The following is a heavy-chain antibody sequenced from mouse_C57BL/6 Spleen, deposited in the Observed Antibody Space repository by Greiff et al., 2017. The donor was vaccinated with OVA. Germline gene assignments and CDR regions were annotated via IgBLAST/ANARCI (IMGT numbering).Heavy chain of an antibody. D-gene: IGHD1-1*01. Sequence: VKLMESGAELVRPGASVKLSCKASGYTFTDYYINWVKQRPGQGLEWIARIYPGSGNTYYNEKFKGKATLTAEKSSSTAYMQLSSLTSEDSAVYFCARSAYYGSSYGDYYAMDYWGQGTSVTVSS. J-gene: IGHJ4*01. CDR3: ARSAYYGSSYGDYYAMDY. V-gene: IGHV1-76*01. CDR1: GYTFTDYY. CDR2: IYPGSGNT.